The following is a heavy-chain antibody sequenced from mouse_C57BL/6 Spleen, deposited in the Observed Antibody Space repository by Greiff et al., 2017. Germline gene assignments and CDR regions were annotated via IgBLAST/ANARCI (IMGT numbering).Heavy chain of an antibody. CDR3: ARDGGLDYAMDY. D-gene: IGHD2-2*01. CDR1: GFTFSDYG. V-gene: IGHV5-17*01. J-gene: IGHJ4*01. CDR2: ISSGSSTI. Sequence: EVMLVESGGGLVKPGGSLKLSCAASGFTFSDYGMHWVRQAPEKGLEWVAYISSGSSTIYYADTVKGRFTISRDNAKNTLFLQMTSLRSEDTAMYYCARDGGLDYAMDYWGQGTSVTVSS.